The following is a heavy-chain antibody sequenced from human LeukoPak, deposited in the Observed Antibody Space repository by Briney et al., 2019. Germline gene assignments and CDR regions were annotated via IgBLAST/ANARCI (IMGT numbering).Heavy chain of an antibody. CDR2: INQGGSES. V-gene: IGHV3-7*01. D-gene: IGHD3-22*01. CDR3: ARYASISGSRWLDP. J-gene: IGHJ5*02. CDR1: GFTFSDFW. Sequence: GGSLRLSCAASGFTFSDFWMGWVRQAPGKGLEWVANINQGGSESYYVDSVKGRFIISRDNAKNSLCLQMNSLRGEDTAVYYCARYASISGSRWLDPWGQGTLVTVSS.